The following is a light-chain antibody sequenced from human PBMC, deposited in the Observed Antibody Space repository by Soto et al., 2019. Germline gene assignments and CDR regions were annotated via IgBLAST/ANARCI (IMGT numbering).Light chain of an antibody. Sequence: EILVSPSTATLSLSPGKRATLSCLASQSVSSHLAWYQQKRGQAPRLLIYDASNRATGIPARFSGSGSGTDFTLTISSLEPEDFAVYYCQQRSNWPPITFGQGTRLEI. J-gene: IGKJ5*01. CDR2: DAS. CDR1: QSVSSH. V-gene: IGKV3-11*01. CDR3: QQRSNWPPIT.